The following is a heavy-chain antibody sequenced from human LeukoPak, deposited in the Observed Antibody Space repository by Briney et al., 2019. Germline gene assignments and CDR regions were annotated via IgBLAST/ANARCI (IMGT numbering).Heavy chain of an antibody. CDR3: AKDPGYSSGWTYYYYGMDV. Sequence: GGSLRLSCAASGFTFSSYAMSWGRQAPGKGLEWVAVISYDGSNKYYADSVKGRFTISRDNSKNTLYLQMNSLRGEDTAVYYCAKDPGYSSGWTYYYYGMDVWGQGTAVTVSS. D-gene: IGHD6-19*01. V-gene: IGHV3-30*18. CDR2: ISYDGSNK. CDR1: GFTFSSYA. J-gene: IGHJ6*02.